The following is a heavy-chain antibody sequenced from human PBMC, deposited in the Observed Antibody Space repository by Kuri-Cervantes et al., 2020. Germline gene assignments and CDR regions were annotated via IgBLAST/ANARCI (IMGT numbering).Heavy chain of an antibody. J-gene: IGHJ5*02. Sequence: SLKISCAASGFTFDDYAMHWVRQAPGKGLEWVSGISKNSGNMGYADSVKGRFTISRDNAKNSLYLQMNSLRAEDTALHYCAKDGIIAAAGGNWFDPWGQGTLVTVSS. CDR2: ISKNSGNM. CDR3: AKDGIIAAAGGNWFDP. D-gene: IGHD6-13*01. V-gene: IGHV3-9*01. CDR1: GFTFDDYA.